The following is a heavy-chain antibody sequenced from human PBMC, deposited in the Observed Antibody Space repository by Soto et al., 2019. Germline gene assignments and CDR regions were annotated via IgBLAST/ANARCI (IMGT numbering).Heavy chain of an antibody. J-gene: IGHJ6*02. V-gene: IGHV1-69*02. CDR3: AGFRGSYGLDV. CDR2: IIPILNIA. CDR1: GGTFSSYT. D-gene: IGHD3-10*01. Sequence: QVQLVQSGAEVKKPGSSVKVSCKASGGTFSSYTISWVRQAPGQGLEWMGRIIPILNIANYAQKFQGRVTITADKSTSTAYMELSSLRSEDTAVYYSAGFRGSYGLDVWGQGTTVTVSS.